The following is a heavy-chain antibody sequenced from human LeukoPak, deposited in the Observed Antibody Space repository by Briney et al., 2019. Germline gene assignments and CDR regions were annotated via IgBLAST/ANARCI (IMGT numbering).Heavy chain of an antibody. CDR2: IKQDETEK. D-gene: IGHD3-22*01. CDR1: GFTFSNFW. Sequence: GGSLRLSCTASGFTFSNFWMGWVRQAPGKGLEWVANIKQDETEKFYLGSVKGRFTISRDNAKNSLYLQMNSLRAEDTAVYYCAKGSSGYYSWGQGTLVTVSS. V-gene: IGHV3-7*03. J-gene: IGHJ4*02. CDR3: AKGSSGYYS.